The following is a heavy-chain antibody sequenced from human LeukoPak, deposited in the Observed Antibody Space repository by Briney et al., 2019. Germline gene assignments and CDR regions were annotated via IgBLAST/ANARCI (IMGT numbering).Heavy chain of an antibody. V-gene: IGHV1-3*01. J-gene: IGHJ5*02. CDR3: ARRGLHNWFDP. CDR1: GFTFTNHA. Sequence: ASVKVSCKASGFTFTNHALQWVRQAPGQRLEWMGWINAGNGNTKYSQKFQGRVTITRDTSASTAYMELSSLRSEDTAVYYCARRGLHNWFDPWGQGTLVTVSS. CDR2: INAGNGNT.